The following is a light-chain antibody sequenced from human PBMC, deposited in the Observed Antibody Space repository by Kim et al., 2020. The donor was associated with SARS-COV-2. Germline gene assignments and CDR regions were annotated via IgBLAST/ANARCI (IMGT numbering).Light chain of an antibody. V-gene: IGLV2-14*04. Sequence: GQSITISCTGTSRDVGRYNYVSWFQQHPGKAPKVIIYDVTKRSSGVSSLFSASKSGNTASLTISGLQAEDEADYYCSSYTSSDSWVFGAGTQLTVL. J-gene: IGLJ3*02. CDR1: SRDVGRYNY. CDR3: SSYTSSDSWV. CDR2: DVT.